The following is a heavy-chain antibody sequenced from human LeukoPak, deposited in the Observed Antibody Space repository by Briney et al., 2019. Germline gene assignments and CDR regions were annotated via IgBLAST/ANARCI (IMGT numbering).Heavy chain of an antibody. J-gene: IGHJ1*01. V-gene: IGHV3-48*01. CDR3: ARDPTVTTGPEYFQH. D-gene: IGHD4-17*01. Sequence: GGFLRLSCAASGFTYSSYSMNWVRQAPGKGLEWVSDISSSSSTIYYADSVKGRFTVSRDNAKNSLYLQKNSLRAEDTAVYYCARDPTVTTGPEYFQHWGQGTLVTVSS. CDR2: ISSSSSTI. CDR1: GFTYSSYS.